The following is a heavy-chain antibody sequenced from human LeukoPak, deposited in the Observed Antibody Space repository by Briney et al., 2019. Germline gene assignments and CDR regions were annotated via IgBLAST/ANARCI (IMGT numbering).Heavy chain of an antibody. CDR2: ISAYNGNT. CDR3: ARDKEIAVAGYPSYYFDY. V-gene: IGHV1-18*01. D-gene: IGHD6-19*01. Sequence: GASVKVSCKASGYTFTSYGISWVRQAPGQGLEWMGWISAYNGNTNYAQKLQGRVTMTTDTSTSTAYMELRSLRSDDTAVYYCARDKEIAVAGYPSYYFDYWGQGTLVTVSS. CDR1: GYTFTSYG. J-gene: IGHJ4*02.